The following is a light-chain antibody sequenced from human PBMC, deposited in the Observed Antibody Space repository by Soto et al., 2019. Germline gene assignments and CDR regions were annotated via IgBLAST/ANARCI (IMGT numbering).Light chain of an antibody. CDR1: QSVSSN. CDR3: KQYNNWPRLP. Sequence: EIVMTQSPATLSVSPGERATLSCRASQSVSSNLAWYQQKPGQAPRLLIYGASTRATGIPARFSGSGSGTEFTLTISSLQSEDFAVYYCKQYNNWPRLPLGGGTKADIK. CDR2: GAS. J-gene: IGKJ4*01. V-gene: IGKV3-15*01.